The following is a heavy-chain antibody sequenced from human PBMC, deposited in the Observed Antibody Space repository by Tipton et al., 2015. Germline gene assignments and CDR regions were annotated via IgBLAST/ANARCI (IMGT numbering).Heavy chain of an antibody. Sequence: TLSLTCTVSGGSISSSSYYWGWIRQPPGKGLEWIGSIYYSGSTNYNPSLKSRVTISVDTSKNQFSLRLTSVTAADTALYFCARGEYHEYHYGMDVWGQGTTVTVS. D-gene: IGHD6-6*01. CDR3: ARGEYHEYHYGMDV. CDR2: IYYSGST. V-gene: IGHV4-39*07. CDR1: GGSISSSSYY. J-gene: IGHJ6*02.